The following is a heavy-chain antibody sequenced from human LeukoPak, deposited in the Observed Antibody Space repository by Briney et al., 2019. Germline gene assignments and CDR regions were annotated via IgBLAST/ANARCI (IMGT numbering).Heavy chain of an antibody. CDR3: ARGGELSMIEEAFDY. V-gene: IGHV1-69*13. CDR1: GGTFSSYA. D-gene: IGHD3-22*01. Sequence: ASVKVSCKASGGTFSSYAISWVRQAPGQGLEWMGGIIPIFGTANYAQKFQGRVTITADESTSTAYMELSSLRSEDTAVYYGARGGELSMIEEAFDYWGQGTVVTVSS. CDR2: IIPIFGTA. J-gene: IGHJ4*02.